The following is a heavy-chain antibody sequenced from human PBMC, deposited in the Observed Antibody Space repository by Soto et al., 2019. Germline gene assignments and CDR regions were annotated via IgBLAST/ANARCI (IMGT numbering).Heavy chain of an antibody. CDR1: GYTFSDYG. D-gene: IGHD3-22*01. J-gene: IGHJ4*02. V-gene: IGHV1-18*01. CDR2: INVYSGTT. CDR3: ARGRGGYLSSSGHTHNYLDY. Sequence: QVHLVQSGSEVKTAGAAVKVSCKASGYTFSDYGVSWVRQAPGQGLEWMGWINVYSGTTNYLPKFQGRVTMTTDTSTNTLYSELGDLSSEDTAVYYCARGRGGYLSSSGHTHNYLDYWGQGTLVTVSS.